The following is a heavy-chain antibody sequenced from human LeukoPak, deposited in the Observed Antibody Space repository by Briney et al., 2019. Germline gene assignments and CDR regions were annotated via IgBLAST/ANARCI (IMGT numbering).Heavy chain of an antibody. Sequence: GGSLRLSCAASGFTFSSYAMHWVCQAPGKGLEWVAVISYDGSNKYYADSVKGRFTISRDNSKNTLYLQMNSLRAEDTAVYYCARDWGAQAFDYWGQGTLVTVSS. CDR3: ARDWGAQAFDY. J-gene: IGHJ4*02. CDR2: ISYDGSNK. V-gene: IGHV3-30-3*01. CDR1: GFTFSSYA. D-gene: IGHD3-16*01.